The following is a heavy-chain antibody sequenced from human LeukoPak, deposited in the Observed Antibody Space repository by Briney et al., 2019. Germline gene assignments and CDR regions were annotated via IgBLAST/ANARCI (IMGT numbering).Heavy chain of an antibody. D-gene: IGHD6-13*01. CDR3: ASDGIAAACDY. Sequence: KFQGRVTITRDTSASTAYMELSSLRSEDTAVYYCASDGIAAACDYWGQGTLVTVSS. J-gene: IGHJ4*02. V-gene: IGHV1-3*01.